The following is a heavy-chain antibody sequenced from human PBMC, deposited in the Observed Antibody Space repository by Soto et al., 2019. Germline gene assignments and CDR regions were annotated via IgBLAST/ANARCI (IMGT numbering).Heavy chain of an antibody. CDR3: AIVWHGSHPAWSAL. D-gene: IGHD2-2*01. V-gene: IGHV4-59*01. CDR1: GGSISQYY. J-gene: IGHJ5*02. CDR2: IYYSGDT. Sequence: SETLSLTCSVSGGSISQYYGSWIRQPPGKGLEWIGYIYYSGDTNYSPSLKSRVTMSVDLSKNQFSLKLNSVTAADTAVYYCAIVWHGSHPAWSALWGQGTLVTVSS.